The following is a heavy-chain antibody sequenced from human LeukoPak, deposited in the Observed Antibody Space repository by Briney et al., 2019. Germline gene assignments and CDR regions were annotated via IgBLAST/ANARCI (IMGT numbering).Heavy chain of an antibody. D-gene: IGHD2-8*01. CDR2: IHYDGRT. CDR3: ARHLNGGTHPLDN. V-gene: IGHV4-59*08. Sequence: SETLSLTCTVSGASMSGQHWSWIRQAPGKGLEWIAWIHYDGRTNYNPSLKGRLSLSVDTSTNQFSLSLNSVTAADMAVYFCARHLNGGTHPLDNWGPGIRVSVSP. J-gene: IGHJ4*02. CDR1: GASMSGQH.